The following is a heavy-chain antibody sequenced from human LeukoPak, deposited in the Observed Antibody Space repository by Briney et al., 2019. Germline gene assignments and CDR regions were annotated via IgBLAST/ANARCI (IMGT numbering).Heavy chain of an antibody. V-gene: IGHV3-23*01. CDR1: GFTFSSYA. D-gene: IGHD6-13*01. CDR2: IIGSVGRT. CDR3: SAGTTFDAFDI. Sequence: GGSLRLSCAASGFTFSSYAMSWVRQPPGKGLGWVSAIIGSVGRTYYADSVKGRFTISRDNSKNTLYMQMNSLRAEDTAVYYCSAGTTFDAFDIWGQGTMVSVSS. J-gene: IGHJ3*02.